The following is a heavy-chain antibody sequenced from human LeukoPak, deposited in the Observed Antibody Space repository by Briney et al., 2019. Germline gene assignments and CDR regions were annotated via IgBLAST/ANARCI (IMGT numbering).Heavy chain of an antibody. CDR3: AKAKITLIVVANPNSGALDI. CDR2: LSGGGITT. CDR1: GFTFSDYY. J-gene: IGHJ3*02. V-gene: IGHV3-11*01. D-gene: IGHD3-22*01. Sequence: GGSLRLSCAASGFTFSDYYMSWIRQAPGKGLEWVASLSGGGITTYYPDSLKGRFTISRDNSKNTLFLQMNSLGAEDTALYYCAKAKITLIVVANPNSGALDIWGQGTMVTVSS.